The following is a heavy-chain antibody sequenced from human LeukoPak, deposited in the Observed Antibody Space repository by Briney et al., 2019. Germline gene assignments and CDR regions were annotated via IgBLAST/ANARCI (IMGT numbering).Heavy chain of an antibody. Sequence: PGGSLRLSCAASGFTFNNYWMHWVRQVPGKGLVWVSRINNDGTTTNYADSVKGRFTISRDNARNTLYLQMNSLRAEDTAVYYCARAMSTWGQGTLVAVSS. CDR1: GFTFNNYW. CDR2: INNDGTTT. D-gene: IGHD1-1*01. J-gene: IGHJ4*02. V-gene: IGHV3-74*01. CDR3: ARAMST.